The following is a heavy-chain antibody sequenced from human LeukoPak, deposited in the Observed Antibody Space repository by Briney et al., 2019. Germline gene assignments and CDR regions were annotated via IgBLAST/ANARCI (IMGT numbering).Heavy chain of an antibody. CDR1: GFTFDDYG. D-gene: IGHD3-22*01. Sequence: GGSLRLSCAASGFTFDDYGMSWVRQAPGKGLEWVSGINWNGGSTGYADSVKGRFTISRDNAKSSLYLQMNSLRAEDTALYYCARYPTYYYDSSGYKEGSYFDYWGQGTLVTVSS. CDR3: ARYPTYYYDSSGYKEGSYFDY. CDR2: INWNGGST. V-gene: IGHV3-20*04. J-gene: IGHJ4*02.